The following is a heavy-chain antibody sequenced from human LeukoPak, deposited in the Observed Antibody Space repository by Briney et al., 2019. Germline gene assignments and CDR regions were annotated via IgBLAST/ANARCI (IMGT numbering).Heavy chain of an antibody. J-gene: IGHJ4*02. CDR1: GFSLSSYA. Sequence: GGSLRLSCTASGFSLSSYAMTSARQAPGEGLEWVSGISGSGGSTYYADSVKGRFTISRDNSKNTLYLQMNSLRAEDTAVYYCAKDLLLSPTPYWGQGTLVTVSS. CDR3: AKDLLLSPTPY. D-gene: IGHD2/OR15-2a*01. V-gene: IGHV3-23*01. CDR2: ISGSGGST.